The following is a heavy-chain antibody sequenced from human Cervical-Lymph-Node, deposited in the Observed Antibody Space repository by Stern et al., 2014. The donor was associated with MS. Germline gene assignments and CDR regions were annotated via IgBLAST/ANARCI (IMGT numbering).Heavy chain of an antibody. Sequence: MQLVESGAEVKKPGSSVKVSCKASGGTFSSYAISWVRQAPGQGLEWMGGIIPIFGIANYAQKFQGRVTITADKSTSTAYMELSSLRSEDTAVYYCASPSKRIAAAGPFDYWGQGTLVTVSS. J-gene: IGHJ4*02. CDR3: ASPSKRIAAAGPFDY. CDR1: GGTFSSYA. V-gene: IGHV1-69*17. CDR2: IIPIFGIA. D-gene: IGHD6-13*01.